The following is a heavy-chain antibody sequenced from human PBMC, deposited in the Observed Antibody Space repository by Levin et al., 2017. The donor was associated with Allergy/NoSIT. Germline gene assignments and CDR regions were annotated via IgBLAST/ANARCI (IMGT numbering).Heavy chain of an antibody. Sequence: RASETLSLTCSVSGDSISTSPSYWAWIRQPPGKGLQYIESIYYGGGTDYNPSLKSRATMSLDTSKNQFSLRLTSVTAADTAVYYCARLVGVSTYIDYWGQGILVTVSS. CDR3: ARLVGVSTYIDY. CDR2: IYYGGGT. J-gene: IGHJ4*02. CDR1: GDSISTSPSY. V-gene: IGHV4-39*01. D-gene: IGHD1-26*01.